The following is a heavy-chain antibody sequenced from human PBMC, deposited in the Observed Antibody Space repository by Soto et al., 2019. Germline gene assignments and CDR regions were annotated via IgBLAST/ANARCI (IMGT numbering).Heavy chain of an antibody. CDR3: VRHLHYSFYY. Sequence: SETLSLTCAVSGDSVSGSNWWSWVRQPPGQGLEWIGETHHSGITNYSPSLKSRVIISLDKPENQVSLKLSSVTAADTAVYYCVRHLHYSFYYWGRGTLVTVSS. CDR1: GDSVSGSNW. V-gene: IGHV4-4*02. D-gene: IGHD3-10*01. CDR2: THHSGIT. J-gene: IGHJ4*02.